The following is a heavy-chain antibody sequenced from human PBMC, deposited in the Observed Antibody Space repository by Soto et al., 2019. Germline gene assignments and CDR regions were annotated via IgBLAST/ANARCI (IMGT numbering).Heavy chain of an antibody. CDR3: AKDLPLLWFGESDAFDI. V-gene: IGHV3-23*01. J-gene: IGHJ3*02. CDR1: GFTFSSYA. CDR2: ISGSGGST. D-gene: IGHD3-10*01. Sequence: EVQLLESGGGLVQPGGSLRLSCAASGFTFSSYAMSWVRQAPGKGLEWVSAISGSGGSTYYADSVKGRFTISRDNSKNTLYLQMNSLRAEDTAVYYCAKDLPLLWFGESDAFDIWGQGTMVTVSS.